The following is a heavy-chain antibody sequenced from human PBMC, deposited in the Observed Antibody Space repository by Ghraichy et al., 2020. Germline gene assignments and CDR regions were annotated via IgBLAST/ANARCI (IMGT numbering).Heavy chain of an antibody. J-gene: IGHJ4*02. CDR2: ISWNSGSI. V-gene: IGHV3-9*01. CDR3: AKAVQAAVAGQPDY. CDR1: GFTFDDYA. D-gene: IGHD6-19*01. Sequence: GGSLRLSCAASGFTFDDYAMHWVRQALGKGLEWVSGISWNSGSIGYADSVKGRFTISRDNAKNSLYLQMNSLRAEDTALYYCAKAVQAAVAGQPDYWGQGTLVTVSS.